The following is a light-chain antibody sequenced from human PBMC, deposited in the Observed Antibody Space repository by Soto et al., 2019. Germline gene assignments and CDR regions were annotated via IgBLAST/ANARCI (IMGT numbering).Light chain of an antibody. CDR1: SGDIGSYNR. CDR3: SSYPNINTRACV. CDR2: EVT. J-gene: IGLJ1*01. Sequence: QSVLTQPASVSGSPGQSITISCTGTSGDIGSYNRVSWYQQHPAKAPKLIIYEVTDRPSGVSNRFSGSKSGNTASLTISGLQAEDEAEYYCSSYPNINTRACVFGTGTKVTVL. V-gene: IGLV2-14*01.